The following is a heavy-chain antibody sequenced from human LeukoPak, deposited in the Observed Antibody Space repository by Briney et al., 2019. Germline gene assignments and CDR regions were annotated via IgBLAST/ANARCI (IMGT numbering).Heavy chain of an antibody. CDR2: IIPFVDIT. CDR1: GGPFSSYA. D-gene: IGHD3-22*01. V-gene: IGHV1-69*04. J-gene: IGHJ6*02. Sequence: SVKVSCKASGGPFSSYAISWVRQAPGQGLEWMGRIIPFVDITTYAQKFQGRVTITADKSTSTAYMELSSLRSEDTAVYYCARYYYDSSGYSTGPYGMDVWGQGTTVTVSS. CDR3: ARYYYDSSGYSTGPYGMDV.